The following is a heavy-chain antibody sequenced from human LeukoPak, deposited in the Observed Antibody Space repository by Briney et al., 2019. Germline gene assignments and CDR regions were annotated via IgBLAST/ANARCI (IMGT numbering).Heavy chain of an antibody. J-gene: IGHJ4*02. CDR1: GLILSSYA. V-gene: IGHV3-23*01. D-gene: IGHD2-15*01. Sequence: PGGSLRLLCGASGLILSSYAMSWVRQAPGKALDCFSAISDSGGSTYHADSVKGRFTISRDNSKNALYLQMNSLRAEDTAVYYCAKGSAGSRPHYCDYWGQGTLDTVSS. CDR3: AKGSAGSRPHYCDY. CDR2: ISDSGGST.